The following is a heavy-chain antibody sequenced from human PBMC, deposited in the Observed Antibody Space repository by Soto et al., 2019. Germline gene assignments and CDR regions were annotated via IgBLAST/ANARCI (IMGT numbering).Heavy chain of an antibody. CDR3: ARGDLLDWQHHFDMDV. CDR2: IIPNFGSA. J-gene: IGHJ6*02. Sequence: SVKVSCKASGDSFNNDGVNWVRQAPGQGLEWVGGIIPNFGSAKYPQKFQGRVTITADRATNTVFMELLSLTSEDTAVYYCARGDLLDWQHHFDMDVWGQGNPVTVYS. V-gene: IGHV1-69*06. CDR1: GDSFNNDG. D-gene: IGHD3-9*01.